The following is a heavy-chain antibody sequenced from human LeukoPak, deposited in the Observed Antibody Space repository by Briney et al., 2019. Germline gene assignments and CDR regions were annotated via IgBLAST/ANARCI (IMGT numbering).Heavy chain of an antibody. J-gene: IGHJ3*01. V-gene: IGHV3-7*03. CDR2: IKPGGNEK. Sequence: GGSLRLSCAASGFTFSEYAMSWVRQAPGKGLEWVANIKPGGNEKYYVDSVKGRFTISRDNVKNSLYLQMNSLRAEDTAIYYCATFRFLGTWGQGTMVTVSP. CDR1: GFTFSEYA. D-gene: IGHD3-3*01. CDR3: ATFRFLGT.